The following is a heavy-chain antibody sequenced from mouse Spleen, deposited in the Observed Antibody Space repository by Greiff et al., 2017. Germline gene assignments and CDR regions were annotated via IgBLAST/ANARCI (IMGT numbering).Heavy chain of an antibody. J-gene: IGHJ1*01. V-gene: IGHV2-5*01. Sequence: VQLQQSGPGLVQPSQSLSITCTVSGFSLTSYGVHWVRQSPGKGLEWLGVIWRGGSTDYNAAFMSRLSITKDNSKSQVFFKMNSLQADDTAIYYCAKMGGNYEVSYWYFDVWGAGTTVTVSS. CDR1: GFSLTSYG. CDR2: IWRGGST. CDR3: AKMGGNYEVSYWYFDV. D-gene: IGHD2-1*01.